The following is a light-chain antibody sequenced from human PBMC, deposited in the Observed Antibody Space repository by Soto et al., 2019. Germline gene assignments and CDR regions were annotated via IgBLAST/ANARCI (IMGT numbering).Light chain of an antibody. CDR1: QTVATN. V-gene: IGKV3-15*01. Sequence: EVVLTQSPVTLSVSPGERAILSCRASQTVATNLAWYQQKPGQTPRLLIYGASSRAPGVPARFSGSGSGTEFTLTISSLQSEDFATYSCQQSFSNPPTFGQGTKLEI. CDR3: QQSFSNPPT. CDR2: GAS. J-gene: IGKJ2*01.